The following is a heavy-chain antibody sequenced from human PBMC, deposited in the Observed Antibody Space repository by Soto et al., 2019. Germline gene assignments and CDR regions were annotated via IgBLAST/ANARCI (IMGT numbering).Heavy chain of an antibody. Sequence: SETLSLTCIVSGGSISSYSYYWGWIRQPPGKGLDWIGSIHYSGSTYYNPSITSRVTISVDTSKNQFSLKLSTVTAADTAVYYCARQIYYDSSEVNWLDPWGQGTLVTVSS. V-gene: IGHV4-39*01. CDR3: ARQIYYDSSEVNWLDP. CDR1: GGSISSYSYY. D-gene: IGHD3-22*01. J-gene: IGHJ5*02. CDR2: IHYSGST.